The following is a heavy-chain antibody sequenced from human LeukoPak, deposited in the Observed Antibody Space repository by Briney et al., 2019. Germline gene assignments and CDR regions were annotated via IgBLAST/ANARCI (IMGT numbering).Heavy chain of an antibody. CDR3: ARGPLPPYGSGSYYIL. CDR1: GYTFTIYG. D-gene: IGHD3-10*01. Sequence: ASVKVSCKASGYTFTIYGISWVRQAPGQGLEWMGWISAYNGNTNYAQKLQGRVTMTTDTSTSTAYMELRSLRSEDTAVYYCARGPLPPYGSGSYYILWGQGTLVTVSS. CDR2: ISAYNGNT. J-gene: IGHJ4*02. V-gene: IGHV1-18*01.